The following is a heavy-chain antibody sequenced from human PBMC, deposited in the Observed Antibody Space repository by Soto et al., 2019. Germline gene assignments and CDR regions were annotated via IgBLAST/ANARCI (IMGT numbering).Heavy chain of an antibody. V-gene: IGHV4-59*03. J-gene: IGHJ4*02. CDR3: TGANGRSNN. Sequence: QVQLQESGPGLVKPSETLSLTCSVSGGSISNHYWSWIRQPPGKGLEWIGYIYYNGNTNYNPSLKSALTMAEDTSRNPIPRNWSTGTAPARALNNCTGANGRSNNGGRGTRGTV. CDR1: GGSISNHY. D-gene: IGHD2-8*01. CDR2: IYYNGNT.